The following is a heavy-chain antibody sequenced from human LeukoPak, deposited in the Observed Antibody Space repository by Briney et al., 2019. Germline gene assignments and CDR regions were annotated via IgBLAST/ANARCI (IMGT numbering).Heavy chain of an antibody. J-gene: IGHJ6*02. V-gene: IGHV3-74*01. CDR1: GFTFSTYW. CDR3: ARSFGGSDAMDV. D-gene: IGHD3-3*01. CDR2: INTGGMIT. Sequence: PGGSLRLYCAASGFTFSTYWMHWAGHDPGKELVGVSHINTGGMITDYADSVKGRFTISRDNAKNTLFLQRNNLSHEDTAVYYCARSFGGSDAMDVWGQGTTVTVSS.